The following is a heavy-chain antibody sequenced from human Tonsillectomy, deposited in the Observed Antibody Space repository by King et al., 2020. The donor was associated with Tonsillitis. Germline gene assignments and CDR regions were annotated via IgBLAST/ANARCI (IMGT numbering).Heavy chain of an antibody. V-gene: IGHV3-30-3*01. CDR2: ISYDGSNK. CDR3: ARDQRSYWLNYYYYGMDV. D-gene: IGHD1-26*01. Sequence: QVQLVESGGGVVQPGRSLRLSCAASGFTFSSYAMHWVRQAPGKGLEWVAVISYDGSNKYYADSVKGRFTISRDNSKNTLYLQMNSLRDEATAVYYCARDQRSYWLNYYYYGMDVWGQGTTVTVSS. CDR1: GFTFSSYA. J-gene: IGHJ6*02.